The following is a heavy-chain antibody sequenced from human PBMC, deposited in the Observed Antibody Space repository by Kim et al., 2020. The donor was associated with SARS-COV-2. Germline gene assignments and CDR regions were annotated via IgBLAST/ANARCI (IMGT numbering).Heavy chain of an antibody. CDR3: ARDRENIMVYAMGAFDI. D-gene: IGHD2-8*01. Sequence: VKGRFTISRDNAKNTLYLQMNSLRAEDTAVYYCARDRENIMVYAMGAFDIWGQGTMVTVSS. J-gene: IGHJ3*02. V-gene: IGHV3-74*01.